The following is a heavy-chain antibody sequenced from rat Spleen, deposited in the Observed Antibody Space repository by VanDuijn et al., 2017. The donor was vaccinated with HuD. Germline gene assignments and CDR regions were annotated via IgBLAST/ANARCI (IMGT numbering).Heavy chain of an antibody. J-gene: IGHJ2*01. V-gene: IGHV5-58*01. D-gene: IGHD4-3*01. CDR2: INPDGGHT. CDR3: AVSGYGY. Sequence: EVQLVETGGGLVQPGKSLKLSCVASGFTFSSYWMYWVRRAPGMGLEWVSSINPDGGHTSYPDSVRGRFTISRDNAENTVDLQMNSLGSEDTATYYCAVSGYGYWGQGVMVTVSS. CDR1: GFTFSSYW.